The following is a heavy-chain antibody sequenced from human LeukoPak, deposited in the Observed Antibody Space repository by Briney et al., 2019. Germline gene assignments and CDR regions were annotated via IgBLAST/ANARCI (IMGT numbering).Heavy chain of an antibody. D-gene: IGHD1-26*01. V-gene: IGHV1-18*01. Sequence: ASVKVSCKASGYTFTSYGISWVRQAPGQGLEWMGWISAYNGNTNYAQKLQGRVTMTTDTSTCTAYMELRSLRSDDTAVYDCARGWELLGWFDPWGQGTLVTVSS. J-gene: IGHJ5*02. CDR1: GYTFTSYG. CDR2: ISAYNGNT. CDR3: ARGWELLGWFDP.